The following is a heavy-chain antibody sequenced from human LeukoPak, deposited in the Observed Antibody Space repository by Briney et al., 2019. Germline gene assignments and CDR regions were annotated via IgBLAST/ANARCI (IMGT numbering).Heavy chain of an antibody. CDR1: GFSISSNN. V-gene: IGHV4-59*01. CDR2: IYYSGRT. Sequence: PSETLSLTCTGSGFSISSNNWRWLRQPPGKGREGLGYIYYSGRTNYNHSLKSRVTISVATSQTQLSLRLSSVTPAAPAVYYCARDPNTAMGPGAFDIWGQGTMVTVSS. J-gene: IGHJ3*02. D-gene: IGHD5-18*01. CDR3: ARDPNTAMGPGAFDI.